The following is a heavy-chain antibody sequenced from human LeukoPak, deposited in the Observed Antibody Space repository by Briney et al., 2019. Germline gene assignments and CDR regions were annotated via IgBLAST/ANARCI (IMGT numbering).Heavy chain of an antibody. V-gene: IGHV1-69*04. Sequence: ASVKVSRKASGGTFSSYTISWVRQAPGQGLEWMGRIIPILGIANYAQKFQGRVTITADKSTSTAYMELSSLRSEDTAVYYCAREGPLVGATYYFDYWGQGTLVTVSS. D-gene: IGHD1-26*01. CDR3: AREGPLVGATYYFDY. J-gene: IGHJ4*02. CDR1: GGTFSSYT. CDR2: IIPILGIA.